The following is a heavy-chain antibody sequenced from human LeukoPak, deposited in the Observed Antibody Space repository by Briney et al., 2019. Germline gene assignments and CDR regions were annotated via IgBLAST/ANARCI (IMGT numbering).Heavy chain of an antibody. D-gene: IGHD3-22*01. V-gene: IGHV3-21*01. CDR3: ARDLKYYDSSGFDY. CDR1: GFTFSIYA. CDR2: ISSSSSYI. J-gene: IGHJ4*02. Sequence: GGSLRLSCAASGFTFSIYAMSWVRQAPGKGLEWVSCISSSSSYIYYTDSVKGRFTISRDNAKNSLTLQMNSLRAEDTAVYYCARDLKYYDSSGFDYWGQGTLVTVSS.